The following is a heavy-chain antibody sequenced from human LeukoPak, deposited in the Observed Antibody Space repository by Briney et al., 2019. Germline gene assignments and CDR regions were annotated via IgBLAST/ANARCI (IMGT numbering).Heavy chain of an antibody. Sequence: SETPSLTCTVSGGSIDSSRHCWDWVRQPPGKGLEWIASIYYSGTTEYNPSLKSRVTMSIDTSKNQFSLKLRSVTAADTSIYFCARSSFTYDNWFDTWGHGTLVTVSS. CDR3: ARSSFTYDNWFDT. D-gene: IGHD3-22*01. J-gene: IGHJ5*01. V-gene: IGHV4-39*01. CDR2: IYYSGTT. CDR1: GGSIDSSRHC.